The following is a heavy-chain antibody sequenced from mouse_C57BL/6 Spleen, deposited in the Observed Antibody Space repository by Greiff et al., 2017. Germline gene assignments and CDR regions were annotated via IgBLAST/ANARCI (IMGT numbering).Heavy chain of an antibody. V-gene: IGHV1-20*01. CDR1: GYSFTGYF. J-gene: IGHJ2*01. CDR3: ARGDEYGLYDY. D-gene: IGHD1-2*01. Sequence: EVNLVESGPELVKPGDSVKISCKASGYSFTGYFMNWVMQSHGKSLEWIGRINPYNGDTFYNQKFKGKATLTVDKSSSTAHMELRSLTSEDSAVYYCARGDEYGLYDYWGQGTTRTVSS. CDR2: INPYNGDT.